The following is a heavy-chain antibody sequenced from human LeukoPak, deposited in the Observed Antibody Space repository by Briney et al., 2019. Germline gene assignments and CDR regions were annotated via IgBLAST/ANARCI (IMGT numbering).Heavy chain of an antibody. CDR3: ARDHGYGSGSLHSSDAFDI. CDR2: INWNGGST. Sequence: PGGSLRLSCAASGFTFDDYGMSWVRQAPGKGLEWVSGINWNGGSTGYADSVKGRFTISRDNAKNSLYLQMNSLRAEDTALYHCARDHGYGSGSLHSSDAFDIWGQGTMVTVSS. CDR1: GFTFDDYG. J-gene: IGHJ3*02. V-gene: IGHV3-20*01. D-gene: IGHD3-10*01.